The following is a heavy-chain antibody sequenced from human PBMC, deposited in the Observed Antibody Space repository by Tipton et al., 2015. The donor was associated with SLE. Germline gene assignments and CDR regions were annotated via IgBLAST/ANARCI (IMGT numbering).Heavy chain of an antibody. CDR1: GGSISSGDYS. Sequence: TLSLTCAVTGGSISSGDYSWNWIRQSPGKGLEWIGNIFHSVTTYYNPSLESRVTISADMSTNQFSLKLNSATAADTAVYYCARGRGQRSLGGGKYYNYYGMDVWGQGTTVTVSS. D-gene: IGHD3-3*01. V-gene: IGHV4-30-2*06. J-gene: IGHJ6*02. CDR3: ARGRGQRSLGGGKYYNYYGMDV. CDR2: IFHSVTT.